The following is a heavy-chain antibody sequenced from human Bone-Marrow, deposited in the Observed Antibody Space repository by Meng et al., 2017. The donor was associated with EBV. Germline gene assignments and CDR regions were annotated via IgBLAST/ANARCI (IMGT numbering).Heavy chain of an antibody. D-gene: IGHD3-10*01. CDR1: GGSFRSDA. V-gene: IGHV1-69*01. Sequence: QGQWWQSGAEVKKPGSSVKVSCKTSGGSFRSDAISWVRQAPGQGLEWMGGLIPMSDAPHYAQKFQGRVTITADESTSTHYMDLSGLRSEDTAVYYCASESGRGFTPDYWGQGTLVTVSS. CDR3: ASESGRGFTPDY. CDR2: LIPMSDAP. J-gene: IGHJ4*02.